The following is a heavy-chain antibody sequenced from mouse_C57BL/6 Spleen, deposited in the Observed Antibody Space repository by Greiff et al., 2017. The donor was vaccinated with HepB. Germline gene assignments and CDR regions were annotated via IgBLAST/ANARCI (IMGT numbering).Heavy chain of an antibody. V-gene: IGHV14-3*01. J-gene: IGHJ1*03. CDR3: ARDPLGNYGGLDG. D-gene: IGHD2-1*01. CDR1: GFNIKNTY. Sequence: VQLKESVAELVRPGASVKLSCTASGFNIKNTYMHWVKQRPEQGLEWIGRIDPANGNTKYAPKFQGKATITADTSSNTAYLQLSSLTSEDTAIYYCARDPLGNYGGLDGWGTGTTVTVSS. CDR2: IDPANGNT.